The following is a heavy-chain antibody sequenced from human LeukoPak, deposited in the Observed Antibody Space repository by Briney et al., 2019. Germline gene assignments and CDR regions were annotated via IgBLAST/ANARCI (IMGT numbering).Heavy chain of an antibody. V-gene: IGHV3-23*01. CDR2: ITGGAADST. Sequence: GGSLRLSCAGSGFTFNNYPISWVRQTPGKGLEWVSAITGGAADSTYYADSVKGRFTISRDNSKNTLYLQMNSLRAEDTAVYYCANSPGGNYYDSSGYYSPTTWFDYWGQGTLVTVSS. D-gene: IGHD3-22*01. J-gene: IGHJ4*02. CDR3: ANSPGGNYYDSSGYYSPTTWFDY. CDR1: GFTFNNYP.